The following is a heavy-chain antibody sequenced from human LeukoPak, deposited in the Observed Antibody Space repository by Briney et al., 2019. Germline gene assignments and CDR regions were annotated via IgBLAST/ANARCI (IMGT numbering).Heavy chain of an antibody. CDR3: ARGPWNYGPDPTSPRSLNWFDP. Sequence: PSQTLSLTCAISGDSVSSNSAAWNWIRQSPSRGLEWLGRTYYRSKWYNDYAVSVKSRITINPDTSKNQFSLQLNSVTPEDTAVYYCARGPWNYGPDPTSPRSLNWFDPWGQGTLVTVSS. CDR2: TYYRSKWYN. J-gene: IGHJ5*02. CDR1: GDSVSSNSAA. D-gene: IGHD3-10*01. V-gene: IGHV6-1*01.